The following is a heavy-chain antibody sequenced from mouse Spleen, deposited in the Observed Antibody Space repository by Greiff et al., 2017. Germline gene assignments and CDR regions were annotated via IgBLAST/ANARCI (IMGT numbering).Heavy chain of an antibody. CDR2: INPNNGGT. CDR3: ARSASYYGNYVGV. J-gene: IGHJ1*01. D-gene: IGHD2-10*01. V-gene: IGHV1-26*01. Sequence: EVQLQQSGPELVKPGASVKISCKASGYTFTDYYMNWVKQSHGKSLEWIGDINPNNGGTSYNQKFKGKATLTVDKSSSTAYMELRSLTSEDSAVYYCARSASYYGNYVGVWGAGTTVTVSS. CDR1: GYTFTDYY.